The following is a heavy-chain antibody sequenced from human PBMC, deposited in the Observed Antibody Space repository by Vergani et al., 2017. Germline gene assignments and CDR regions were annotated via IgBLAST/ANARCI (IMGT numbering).Heavy chain of an antibody. CDR2: ISGNNDDV. J-gene: IGHJ4*02. Sequence: EVQMVESGGGLVKPGGSLRLSCVASGFTFSHYSMNWVRQAPGKGLEWVSSISGNNDDVYYADSVKGRFTISRDNSKNTLYLQMNSLRAEDTAVYYCAKHVSRFATVAPAYFDYWGQGTLVTVSS. D-gene: IGHD4-23*01. CDR3: AKHVSRFATVAPAYFDY. V-gene: IGHV3-21*04. CDR1: GFTFSHYS.